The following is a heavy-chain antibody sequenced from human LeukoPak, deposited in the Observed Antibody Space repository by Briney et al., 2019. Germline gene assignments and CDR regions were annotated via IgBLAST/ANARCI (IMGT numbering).Heavy chain of an antibody. D-gene: IGHD1-1*01. V-gene: IGHV4-61*02. CDR2: IYTSGST. J-gene: IGHJ4*02. Sequence: SETLSLTCTVSGGSISSGSYYWSWIRQPAGKGLEWIRRIYTSGSTNYNPSLKSRVTISVDTSKNQFSLKLSSVTAADTAVYYCAREGTGWPHYFDYWGQGTLVTVSS. CDR1: GGSISSGSYY. CDR3: AREGTGWPHYFDY.